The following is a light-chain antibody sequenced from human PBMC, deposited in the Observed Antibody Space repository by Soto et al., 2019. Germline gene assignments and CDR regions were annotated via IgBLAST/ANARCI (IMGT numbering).Light chain of an antibody. CDR3: QQRGNWPLT. J-gene: IGKJ1*01. V-gene: IGKV3-11*01. Sequence: EIVLTQSPATLSLSPGERATLSCRASQSVSSYFAWYQQKPGQAPRLLIYDASNRATGIPARFSGSGSGTDFTLTISSLEPKDFAVYYCQQRGNWPLTFGQGTKVEIK. CDR1: QSVSSY. CDR2: DAS.